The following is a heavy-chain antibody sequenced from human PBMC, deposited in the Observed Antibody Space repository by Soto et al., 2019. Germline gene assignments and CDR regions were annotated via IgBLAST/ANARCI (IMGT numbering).Heavy chain of an antibody. Sequence: ASVKVSCKASGYTFTSYGISWVRQAPGQGLEWMGWISAYNGNTNYAQKLQGRVTMTTDTSTSTAYMEVRRLRSDDTAVYFCARGVDLVLVSELGSKLGYFDWLFAYWGQGAPVTVSS. J-gene: IGHJ4*02. CDR1: GYTFTSYG. D-gene: IGHD3-9*01. CDR3: ARGVDLVLVSELGSKLGYFDWLFAY. CDR2: ISAYNGNT. V-gene: IGHV1-18*01.